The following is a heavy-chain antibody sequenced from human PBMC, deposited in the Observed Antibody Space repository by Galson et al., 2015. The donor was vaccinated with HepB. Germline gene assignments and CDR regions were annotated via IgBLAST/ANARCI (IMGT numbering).Heavy chain of an antibody. D-gene: IGHD1-26*01. CDR2: VRVSNGNT. CDR1: GYTFDAYG. V-gene: IGHV1-18*01. Sequence: SVKVSCKAVGYTFDAYGISWVRQAPGQGLEWMGWVRVSNGNTTYAQKFQDRVTMTANRVPRPAYMEVTSLRSEDTAVYYCARDDLIVGANPDYWGQGTLVIVSS. J-gene: IGHJ4*02. CDR3: ARDDLIVGANPDY.